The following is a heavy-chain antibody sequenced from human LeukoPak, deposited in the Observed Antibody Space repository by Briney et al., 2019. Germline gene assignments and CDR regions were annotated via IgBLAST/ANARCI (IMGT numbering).Heavy chain of an antibody. J-gene: IGHJ4*02. CDR1: GFTFSSYS. CDR3: ARVDQLVLSDY. CDR2: ISSSSSYI. V-gene: IGHV3-21*01. Sequence: GGSLRLSCAATGFTFSSYSMNWVRQAPGKGLEWVSSISSSSSYIYYADSVKGRFTISRDNAKNSLYLQMNSLRAEDTAVYYCARVDQLVLSDYWGQGTLVTVSS. D-gene: IGHD6-6*01.